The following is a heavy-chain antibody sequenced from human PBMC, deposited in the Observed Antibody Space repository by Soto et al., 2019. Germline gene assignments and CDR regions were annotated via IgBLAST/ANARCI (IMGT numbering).Heavy chain of an antibody. CDR2: INSDGSVS. CDR1: GFTFSNYW. V-gene: IGHV3-74*02. CDR3: ARGDCVGGTCYSLAGSFYYYMDV. Sequence: EVQLVESGGGLVQPGGSLRLSCAASGFTFSNYWMYWVRQAPGKGLEWVSRINSDGSVSSYADYVKGGLTISRDNVKNTLYLQMDSLRAEDTAVYYCARGDCVGGTCYSLAGSFYYYMDVWGKGTTVTVFS. D-gene: IGHD2-15*01. J-gene: IGHJ6*03.